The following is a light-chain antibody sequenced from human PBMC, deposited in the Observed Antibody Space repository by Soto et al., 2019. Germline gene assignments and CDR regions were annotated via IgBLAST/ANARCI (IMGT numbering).Light chain of an antibody. CDR1: SGDVGGYNY. CDR2: DVS. CDR3: SSYTSSSTLVV. J-gene: IGLJ1*01. V-gene: IGLV2-14*01. Sequence: QSALTQPASVSGSPGQSITISCTGTSGDVGGYNYVSWSQQHPGKAPKLMIYDVSNRPSGVSNRFSGSKSGNTASLTISGLQAEDEADYYCSSYTSSSTLVVFGTGTKLTVL.